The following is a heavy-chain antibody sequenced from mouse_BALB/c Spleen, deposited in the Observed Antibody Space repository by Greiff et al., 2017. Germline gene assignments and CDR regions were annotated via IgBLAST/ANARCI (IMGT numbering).Heavy chain of an antibody. Sequence: VQLQQSGAELVRPGSSVKISCKASGYAFSSYWMNWVKQRPGQGLEWIGQIYPGDGDTNYNGKFKGKATLTADKSSSTAYMQLSSLTSEDSAVYFCARLLRSLYYAMDYWGQGTSVTVSS. J-gene: IGHJ4*01. V-gene: IGHV1-80*01. D-gene: IGHD1-1*01. CDR2: IYPGDGDT. CDR3: ARLLRSLYYAMDY. CDR1: GYAFSSYW.